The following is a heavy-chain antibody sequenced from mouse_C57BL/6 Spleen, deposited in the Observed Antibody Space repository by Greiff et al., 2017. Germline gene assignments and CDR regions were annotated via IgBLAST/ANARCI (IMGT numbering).Heavy chain of an antibody. Sequence: VHLVESGPGLVQPSQSLSITCTVSGFSLTSYGVHWVRQSPGKGLEWLGVIWSGGSTDYNAAFISRLSISKDNSKSQVFFKMNSLQADDTAIYYCARWGVSFDVWGTGTTVTVSS. J-gene: IGHJ1*03. V-gene: IGHV2-2*01. CDR2: IWSGGST. D-gene: IGHD2-2*01. CDR1: GFSLTSYG. CDR3: ARWGVSFDV.